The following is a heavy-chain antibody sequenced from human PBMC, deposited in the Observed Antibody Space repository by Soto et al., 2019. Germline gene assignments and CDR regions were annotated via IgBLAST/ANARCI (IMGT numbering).Heavy chain of an antibody. CDR1: GGTFTTSG. D-gene: IGHD2-15*01. CDR3: ARYPRSGGAHEAFDV. V-gene: IGHV1-69*01. Sequence: QVHLVQSGAEMKKPGSSVRVSCEASGGTFTTSGFGWVRQAPGQGPEWMGGIIPIFGASNYAPKFQGRITISADESTATSYLEVSSLKSEDTATYYCARYPRSGGAHEAFDVWGPGTLIIVSS. J-gene: IGHJ3*01. CDR2: IIPIFGAS.